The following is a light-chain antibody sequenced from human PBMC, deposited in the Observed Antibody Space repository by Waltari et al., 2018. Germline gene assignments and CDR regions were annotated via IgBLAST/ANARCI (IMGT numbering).Light chain of an antibody. V-gene: IGKV3-15*01. CDR1: QSIMNN. Sequence: DIVLTQSPATLSVSPGKRATLSCRASQSIMNNLAWYQQKPGQAPRLLIYGSSSRTTDVPARFIGSGSGTEFTLTISSLRSGDSAIYYCHQYNSWPKTFGQGTKVEI. CDR3: HQYNSWPKT. J-gene: IGKJ1*01. CDR2: GSS.